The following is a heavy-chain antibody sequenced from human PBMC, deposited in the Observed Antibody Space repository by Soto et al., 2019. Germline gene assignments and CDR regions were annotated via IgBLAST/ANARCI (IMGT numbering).Heavy chain of an antibody. Sequence: QVQLVQSGAEVKKPGSSVKVSCKASGGTFSSYAISWVRQAPGQGLEWMGGIIPIFGTANYAQKFQGRVMITADESTSTAYMELNSLRSEDTAVYYCARGYDYVWGSYRYYYYYGMDVWGQGTTVTVSS. J-gene: IGHJ6*02. D-gene: IGHD3-16*02. V-gene: IGHV1-69*01. CDR1: GGTFSSYA. CDR3: ARGYDYVWGSYRYYYYYGMDV. CDR2: IIPIFGTA.